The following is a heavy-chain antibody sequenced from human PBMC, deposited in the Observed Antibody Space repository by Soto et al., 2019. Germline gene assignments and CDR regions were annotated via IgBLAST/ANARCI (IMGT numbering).Heavy chain of an antibody. CDR1: GGSISTYY. CDR3: AREGSYSAYNFAHGIQLWSFDF. J-gene: IGHJ4*02. V-gene: IGHV4-59*12. Sequence: SETLSLTCTVSGGSISTYYWSWIRQPPGKGLEWIGYIYYSGSTSFNPSLESRVAMSVDTSKNHFSLNLSSVTAADMAVYYCAREGSYSAYNFAHGIQLWSFDFWGQGALVTVSS. CDR2: IYYSGST. D-gene: IGHD5-12*01.